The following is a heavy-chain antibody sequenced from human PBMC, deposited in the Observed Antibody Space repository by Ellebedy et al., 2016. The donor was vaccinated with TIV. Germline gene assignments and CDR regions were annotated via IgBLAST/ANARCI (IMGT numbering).Heavy chain of an antibody. CDR1: GFTFSSYW. CDR2: IKQDGSEK. V-gene: IGHV3-7*04. Sequence: GGSLRLXXAASGFTFSSYWMSWVRQAPGKGLEWVAKIKQDGSEKYSVDSVKGRFTISRDNAKNSLYLQMNSLRAEDTAVYYCATDEGPLEFWGQGSLVTVSS. D-gene: IGHD3-10*01. J-gene: IGHJ4*02. CDR3: ATDEGPLEF.